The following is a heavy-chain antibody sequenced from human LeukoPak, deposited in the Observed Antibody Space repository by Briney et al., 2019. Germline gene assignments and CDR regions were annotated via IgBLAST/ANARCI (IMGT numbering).Heavy chain of an antibody. CDR2: INPSGGST. Sequence: ASVKVSCKASGYRFTSYDMHWVRQAPGQGLEWMGIINPSGGSTSYAQRFQGRVAMTRDTSTTTVYMEVNSLTSEDTAVYFCARDGPTAAPFDYWGQGTLVAVSS. CDR1: GYRFTSYD. D-gene: IGHD2-2*01. J-gene: IGHJ4*02. V-gene: IGHV1-46*01. CDR3: ARDGPTAAPFDY.